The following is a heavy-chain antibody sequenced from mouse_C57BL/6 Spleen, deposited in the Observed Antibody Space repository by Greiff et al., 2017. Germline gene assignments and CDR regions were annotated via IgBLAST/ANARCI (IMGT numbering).Heavy chain of an antibody. J-gene: IGHJ3*01. D-gene: IGHD1-1*01. Sequence: EVKLVESEGGLVQPGSSMKLSCTASGFTFSDYYMAWVRQVPEKGLEWVAYINYDGGSTYYLDSLKSRFIITKDNAKNILYLQMNSLKSEDTATYYCVRGTTVAPWFAYWGQVALVTVSA. CDR1: GFTFSDYY. CDR3: VRGTTVAPWFAY. V-gene: IGHV5-16*01. CDR2: INYDGGST.